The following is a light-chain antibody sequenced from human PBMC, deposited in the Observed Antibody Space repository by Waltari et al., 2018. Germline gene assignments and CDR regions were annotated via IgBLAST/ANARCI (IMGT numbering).Light chain of an antibody. Sequence: QSALTQPASVSGSPGQSITISCTGTSSDVGGYNYVSWYQQHPGKAPKLMIYDVSKRPSGVSKRFSGSKSGHTASLTISGLQAEDEADYYCCSYAGSSTYVFGTGTKVTVL. CDR2: DVS. V-gene: IGLV2-23*02. CDR3: CSYAGSSTYV. CDR1: SSDVGGYNY. J-gene: IGLJ1*01.